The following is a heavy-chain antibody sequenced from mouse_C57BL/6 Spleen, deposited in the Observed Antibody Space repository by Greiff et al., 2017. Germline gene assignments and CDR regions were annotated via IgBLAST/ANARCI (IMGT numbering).Heavy chain of an antibody. D-gene: IGHD1-1*02. V-gene: IGHV1-82*01. Sequence: QVQLQQSGPELVKPGASVKISCKASGYAFSSSWMNWVKQRPGKGLGWIGRIYPGDGDTNYNGKFKGKATLTADKSSSTAYMQLSSLTSEDSAVYFCAWWDAYYFDYWGQGTTLTVSS. CDR2: IYPGDGDT. J-gene: IGHJ2*01. CDR1: GYAFSSSW. CDR3: AWWDAYYFDY.